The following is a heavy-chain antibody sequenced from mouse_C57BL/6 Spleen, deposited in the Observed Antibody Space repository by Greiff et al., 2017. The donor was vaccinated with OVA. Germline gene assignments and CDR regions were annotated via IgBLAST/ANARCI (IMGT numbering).Heavy chain of an antibody. D-gene: IGHD1-1*01. CDR2: ISSGSSTI. V-gene: IGHV5-17*01. CDR1: GFTFSDYG. Sequence: EVKLMESGGGLVKPGGSLKLSCAASGFTFSDYGMHWVRQAPEKGLEWVAYISSGSSTIYYADTVKGRFTISRDNAKNTLFLQMTSLRAEDTAMDYCARDYGSSYWWYVDVWGTGTTVTVSS. J-gene: IGHJ1*03. CDR3: ARDYGSSYWWYVDV.